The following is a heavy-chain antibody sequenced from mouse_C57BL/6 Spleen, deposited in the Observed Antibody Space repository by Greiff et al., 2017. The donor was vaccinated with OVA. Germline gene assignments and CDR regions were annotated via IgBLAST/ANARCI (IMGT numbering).Heavy chain of an antibody. CDR3: ATYDYDDYFDY. J-gene: IGHJ2*01. CDR1: GYTFTSYW. CDR2: IHPSDSAT. V-gene: IGHV1-74*01. D-gene: IGHD2-4*01. Sequence: VQLQQPGAELVKPGASVKVSCKASGYTFTSYWMHWVKQRPGQGLEWIGRIHPSDSATNYNQKFKGKATLTVDKSSSTAYMQLSSLTSEDSAVYYCATYDYDDYFDYWGQGTTLTVSS.